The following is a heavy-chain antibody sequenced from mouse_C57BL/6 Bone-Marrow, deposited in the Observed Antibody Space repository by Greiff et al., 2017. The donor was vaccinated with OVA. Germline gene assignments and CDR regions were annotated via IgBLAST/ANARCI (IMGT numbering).Heavy chain of an antibody. V-gene: IGHV5-4*01. CDR3: ARESNYDAY. J-gene: IGHJ3*01. CDR1: GFTFSSYA. D-gene: IGHD2-5*01. Sequence: EVHLVESGGGLVKPGGSLKLSCAASGFTFSSYAMSWVRQTPEKRLEWVATISDGGSYTYYPDNVKGRFTISRDNAKNNLYLQMSHLKSEDTAMYYCARESNYDAYWGQGTLVTVSA. CDR2: ISDGGSYT.